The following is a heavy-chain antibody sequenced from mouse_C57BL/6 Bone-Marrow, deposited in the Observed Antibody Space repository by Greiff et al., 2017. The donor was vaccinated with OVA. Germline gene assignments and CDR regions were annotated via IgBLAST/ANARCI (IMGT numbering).Heavy chain of an antibody. CDR3: ARNGDYYDYDVPYYFDY. D-gene: IGHD2-4*01. Sequence: VQLVESGPGLVAPSQSLSITCTVSGFSLTSYAISWVRQPPGKGLEWLGVIWTGGGTNYNSALKSRLSISKDNSKSQVFLKMNSLQTDDTARYYCARNGDYYDYDVPYYFDYWGQGTTLTVSS. V-gene: IGHV2-9-1*01. J-gene: IGHJ2*01. CDR1: GFSLTSYA. CDR2: IWTGGGT.